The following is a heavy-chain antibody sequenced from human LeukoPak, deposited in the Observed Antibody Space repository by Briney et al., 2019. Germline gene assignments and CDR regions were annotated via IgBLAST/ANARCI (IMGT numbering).Heavy chain of an antibody. V-gene: IGHV4-34*01. CDR3: ARHRYYGSGSYSY. J-gene: IGHJ4*02. D-gene: IGHD3-10*01. CDR1: GGSISSYY. Sequence: SETLSLTCTVSGGSISSYYWSWIRQPPGKGLEWIGEINHSGSTNYNPSLKSRVTISVDTSKNQFSLKLSSVTAADTAVYYCARHRYYGSGSYSYWGQGTLVTVSS. CDR2: INHSGST.